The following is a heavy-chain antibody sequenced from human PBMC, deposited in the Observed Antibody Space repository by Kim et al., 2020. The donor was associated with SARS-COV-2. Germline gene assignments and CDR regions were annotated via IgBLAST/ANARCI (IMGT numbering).Heavy chain of an antibody. CDR2: ISSSGSTI. V-gene: IGHV3-11*01. Sequence: GGSLRLSCAASGFTFSDYYMSWIRQAPGKGLEWVSYISSSGSTIYYADSVKGRFTISRDNAKNSLYLQMNSLRAEDTAVYYCARDTAMVPYYYGMDVWGQGTTVTVSS. J-gene: IGHJ6*02. CDR1: GFTFSDYY. D-gene: IGHD5-18*01. CDR3: ARDTAMVPYYYGMDV.